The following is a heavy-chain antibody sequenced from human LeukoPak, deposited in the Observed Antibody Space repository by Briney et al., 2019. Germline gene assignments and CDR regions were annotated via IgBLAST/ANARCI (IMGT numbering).Heavy chain of an antibody. Sequence: GGSLRLSCAVSGFSFRSHWMSWVRQAPGKGLEWVAVIWYDGSNKYYADSVKGRFTISRDNSKNTLYLQMNSLRAEDTAVYYCARERLEDLAVAGLDYWGQGTLVTVSS. D-gene: IGHD6-19*01. CDR2: IWYDGSNK. CDR3: ARERLEDLAVAGLDY. CDR1: GFSFRSHW. V-gene: IGHV3-33*08. J-gene: IGHJ4*02.